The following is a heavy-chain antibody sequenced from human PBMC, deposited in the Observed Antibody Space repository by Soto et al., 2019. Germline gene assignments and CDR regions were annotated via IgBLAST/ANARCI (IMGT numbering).Heavy chain of an antibody. V-gene: IGHV1-69*13. Sequence: SVKVSCKASGGTFSSYAISWVRQAPGQGLEWMGGIIPIFGTANYAQKFQGRVTITADESTSTAYMELSSLRSEDTAVYYCARDLDYYDSSGYPPAAFDIWGQGTMVTVSS. CDR1: GGTFSSYA. D-gene: IGHD3-22*01. CDR3: ARDLDYYDSSGYPPAAFDI. J-gene: IGHJ3*02. CDR2: IIPIFGTA.